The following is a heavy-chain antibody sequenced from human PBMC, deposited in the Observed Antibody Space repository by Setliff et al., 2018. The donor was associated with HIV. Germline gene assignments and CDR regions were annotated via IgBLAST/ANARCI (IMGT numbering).Heavy chain of an antibody. CDR3: ARGGYCSSTSCPSYYYYMDV. D-gene: IGHD2-2*01. J-gene: IGHJ6*03. CDR1: GYTLTEVS. V-gene: IGHV1-24*01. Sequence: ASVKVSCKISGYTLTEVSMHWVRQAPGKGLEWMGYFDPQDGKTIYAQKFQGRVTITADESTSTGYMELSSLRCEDTAVYYCARGGYCSSTSCPSYYYYMDVWGKGTTVTVSS. CDR2: FDPQDGKT.